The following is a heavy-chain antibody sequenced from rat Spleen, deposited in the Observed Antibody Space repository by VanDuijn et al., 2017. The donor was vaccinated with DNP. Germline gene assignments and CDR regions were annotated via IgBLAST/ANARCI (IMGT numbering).Heavy chain of an antibody. V-gene: IGHV5-17*01. J-gene: IGHJ3*01. CDR2: ITDNGYST. D-gene: IGHD1-6*01. CDR1: GFTFSKYA. CDR3: ASLWTLAY. Sequence: EVQLVESGGGLVQPGRSLKFSCAASGFTFSKYAMAWIRQAPGKGLEWVASITDNGYSTYYSESVKGRFTISRDNAKSTLYLQMDSLRSEDTATYYCASLWTLAYWGQGTLVTVSS.